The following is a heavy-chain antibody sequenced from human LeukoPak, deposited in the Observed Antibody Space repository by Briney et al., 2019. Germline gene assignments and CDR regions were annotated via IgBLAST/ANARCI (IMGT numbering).Heavy chain of an antibody. CDR1: GGSISSYY. CDR3: ARLYCSGGSCYSVYYNWFDP. J-gene: IGHJ5*02. D-gene: IGHD2-15*01. V-gene: IGHV4-59*05. Sequence: SETLSLTCTVSGGSISSYYWSWIRQPPGKGLEWIGSIYYSGSTYYNPSLKSRVTISVDTSKNQFSLKLSSVTAADTAVYYCARLYCSGGSCYSVYYNWFDPWGQGTLVTVSS. CDR2: IYYSGST.